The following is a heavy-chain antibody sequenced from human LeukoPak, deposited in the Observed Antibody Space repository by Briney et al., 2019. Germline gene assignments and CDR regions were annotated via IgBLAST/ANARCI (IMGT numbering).Heavy chain of an antibody. CDR2: IIPIFGTA. V-gene: IGHV1-69*05. CDR1: GGTFSSYA. Sequence: GASVKVSCKATGGTFSSYAISLVRQAPGQGLEWMGGIIPIFGTANYAQKFQGRVTITTDESTSTAYMELSSLRSEDTAVYYCTQIAAARTLTTDDWGQGTLVTVSS. D-gene: IGHD6-13*01. J-gene: IGHJ4*02. CDR3: TQIAAARTLTTDD.